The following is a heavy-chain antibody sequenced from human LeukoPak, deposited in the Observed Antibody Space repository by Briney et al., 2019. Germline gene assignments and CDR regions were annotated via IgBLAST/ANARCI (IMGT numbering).Heavy chain of an antibody. CDR3: ATGGESSIDY. V-gene: IGHV1-24*01. D-gene: IGHD3-16*01. Sequence: GASVKVSCKVSGYTLTELSMHWVGRALGKGLEWMGGFDPEDGETIYAQKFQGRVTMTEDTSTDTAYMELSSLRSEDTAVYYCATGGESSIDYWGQGTLVTVSS. CDR1: GYTLTELS. J-gene: IGHJ4*02. CDR2: FDPEDGET.